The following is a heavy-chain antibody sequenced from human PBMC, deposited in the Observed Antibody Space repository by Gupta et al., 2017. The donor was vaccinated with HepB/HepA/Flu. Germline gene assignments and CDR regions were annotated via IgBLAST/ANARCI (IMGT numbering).Heavy chain of an antibody. CDR1: GFIFSNYS. V-gene: IGHV3-48*02. D-gene: IGHD3-22*01. J-gene: IGHJ2*01. CDR2: STGSSNGI. CDR3: VNDYDDDGWYFAR. Sequence: VQQVESGGGMLTTGKSLRLTCAASGFIFSNYSFNCVSQDPGKGLEWISSSTGSSNGIYYVNSVERRFTISRDNAKTSLYLQMNSLRDDDTAVYYCVNDYDDDGWYFARSGRGTLVIVSS.